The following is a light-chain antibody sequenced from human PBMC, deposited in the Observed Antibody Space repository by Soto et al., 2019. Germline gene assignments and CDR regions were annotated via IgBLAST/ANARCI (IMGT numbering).Light chain of an antibody. V-gene: IGLV1-40*01. J-gene: IGLJ3*02. CDR1: SSNIGAGYD. CDR3: QSYDSSLSGSL. Sequence: QSVLTQPPSVSGAPGQRVTISCTGSSSNIGAGYDVHWYQKLPGTAPKLLIHGYSYRPSGVPDRFSGSKSGTSASLAITGLQAEDEADYYCQSYDSSLSGSLFGGGTKVTVL. CDR2: GYS.